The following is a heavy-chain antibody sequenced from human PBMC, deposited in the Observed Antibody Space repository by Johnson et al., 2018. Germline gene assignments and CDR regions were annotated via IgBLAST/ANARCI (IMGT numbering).Heavy chain of an antibody. Sequence: QVQLVQSGGGVVQPGRSLRLSCAASGFTFSSYAMHWVRQAPGKGLEWVAVISYDGSNKYYADSVKGRFTISRDNSKNTLYLQMNSLRAEDTAVYYCARDLEVIQAEGIDYYYGMDVWGQGTTVTVSS. CDR1: GFTFSSYA. CDR3: ARDLEVIQAEGIDYYYGMDV. CDR2: ISYDGSNK. V-gene: IGHV3-30*04. D-gene: IGHD3-22*01. J-gene: IGHJ6*02.